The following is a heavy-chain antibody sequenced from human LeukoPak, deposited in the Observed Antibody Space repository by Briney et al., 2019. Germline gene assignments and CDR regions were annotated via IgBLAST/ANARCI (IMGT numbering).Heavy chain of an antibody. D-gene: IGHD6-6*01. V-gene: IGHV1-8*01. J-gene: IGHJ6*03. CDR1: GYTFTSYD. CDR2: MNPNSGNT. CDR3: ARGREQLGRYYYYYMDV. Sequence: ASVKVPCKASGYTFTSYDINWVRQATGQGLEWMGWMNPNSGNTGYAQKFQGRVTMTRNTSISTAYMELSSLRSEDTAVYYCARGREQLGRYYYYYMDVWGKGTTVTVSS.